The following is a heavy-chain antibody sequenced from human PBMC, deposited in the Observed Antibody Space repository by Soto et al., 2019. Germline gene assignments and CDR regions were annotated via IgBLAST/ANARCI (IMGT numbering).Heavy chain of an antibody. CDR2: IYPDDSDT. J-gene: IGHJ4*02. Sequence: ESLKISCKGSGCILSSNCIAGVRQMPVKGLEWMGLIYPDDSDTRYSPSFQGQVTISADKYISTAYLQWSNLKASDTALYYCARRGRNGRYYSLDYSGQGTLVTVSS. D-gene: IGHD1-26*01. V-gene: IGHV5-51*01. CDR1: GCILSSNC. CDR3: ARRGRNGRYYSLDY.